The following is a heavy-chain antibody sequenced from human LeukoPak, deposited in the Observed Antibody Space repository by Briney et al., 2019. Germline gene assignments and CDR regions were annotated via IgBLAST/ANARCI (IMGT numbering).Heavy chain of an antibody. CDR3: ARSGSYSYYMDV. D-gene: IGHD3-10*01. J-gene: IGHJ6*03. CDR1: GGSISSGSYY. CDR2: MYASGSA. Sequence: SEALSLTCTVSGGSISSGSYYWSWIRQPAGKGLECIGRMYASGSANYNPSLRSRVTMSVDTSKKQFSLRLSSVTAADTAVYYCARSGSYSYYMDVWGKGTTVTVSS. V-gene: IGHV4-61*02.